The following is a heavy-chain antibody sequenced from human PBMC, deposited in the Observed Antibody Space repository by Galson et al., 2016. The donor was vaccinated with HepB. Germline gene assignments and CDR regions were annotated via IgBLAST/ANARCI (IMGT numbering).Heavy chain of an antibody. CDR2: IIPIFGAA. Sequence: SVKVSCKASRGSFSSYVFSWVRQAPGQGLEWMGGIIPIFGAADFAQNFPGRLTITADESTSTAYMELRGLRPEDTAVYYCARAGGGYGGHRTPFDFWGQGALVTVSS. V-gene: IGHV1-69*13. J-gene: IGHJ4*02. D-gene: IGHD4-23*01. CDR3: ARAGGGYGGHRTPFDF. CDR1: RGSFSSYV.